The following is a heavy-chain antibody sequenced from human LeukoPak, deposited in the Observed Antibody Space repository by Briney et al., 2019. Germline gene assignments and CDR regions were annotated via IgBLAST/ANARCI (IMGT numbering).Heavy chain of an antibody. J-gene: IGHJ5*02. Sequence: GASVKVSCKASGGTFSSYAISWVRQAPGQGLEWMGRIIPILGIANYAQKFQGRVTITADKSTSTAYMELSSLRSEDTAVYYCARDHVDHSWFDPWGQGTLVTVSS. CDR2: IIPILGIA. CDR1: GGTFSSYA. CDR3: ARDHVDHSWFDP. V-gene: IGHV1-69*04. D-gene: IGHD5-12*01.